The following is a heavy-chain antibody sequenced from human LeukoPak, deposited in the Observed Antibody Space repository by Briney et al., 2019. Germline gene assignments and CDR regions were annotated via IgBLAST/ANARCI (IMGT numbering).Heavy chain of an antibody. CDR3: ARGGAREYYDSSGYYIY. CDR2: IYYSGST. V-gene: IGHV4-59*01. Sequence: PSETLSLTCTVSGGSISGYSWSWSRQPPGKGLEWIGYIYYSGSTNYNPSLKSRVTISVDTSKNQFSLKLSSVTAADTAVYYCARGGAREYYDSSGYYIYWGQGTLVTVSS. D-gene: IGHD3-22*01. J-gene: IGHJ4*02. CDR1: GGSISGYS.